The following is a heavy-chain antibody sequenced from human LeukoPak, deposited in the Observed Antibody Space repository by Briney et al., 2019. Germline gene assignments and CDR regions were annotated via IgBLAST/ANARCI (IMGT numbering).Heavy chain of an antibody. Sequence: GGSLRLSCAASGFTFSSYAMSWVRQAPGKGLEWVAVISYDGSNKYYADSVKGRFTISRDNSKNTLYLQMNSLRAEDTAVYYCARSSWYLLALDHWGQGTLVTVSS. CDR1: GFTFSSYA. D-gene: IGHD6-13*01. J-gene: IGHJ5*02. CDR2: ISYDGSNK. V-gene: IGHV3-30-3*01. CDR3: ARSSWYLLALDH.